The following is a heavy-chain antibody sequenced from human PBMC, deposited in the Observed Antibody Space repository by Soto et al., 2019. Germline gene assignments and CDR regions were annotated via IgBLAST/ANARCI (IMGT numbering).Heavy chain of an antibody. D-gene: IGHD6-19*01. Sequence: QVQLVESGGGVVQPGRSLRLSCAASGFTFSSYGMHWVRQALGKGLEWVAVISYDGSNKYYADSVKGRFTISRDNSNNTLYLRMNSLRAEHTAVYYCAKDWRSRQWRTLGCMDVWGQGTTVKVSS. CDR3: AKDWRSRQWRTLGCMDV. CDR1: GFTFSSYG. V-gene: IGHV3-30*18. CDR2: ISYDGSNK. J-gene: IGHJ6*02.